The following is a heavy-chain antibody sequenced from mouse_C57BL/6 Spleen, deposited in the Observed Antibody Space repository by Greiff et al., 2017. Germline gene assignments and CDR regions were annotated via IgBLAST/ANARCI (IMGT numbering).Heavy chain of an antibody. CDR2: IDPSDSFT. V-gene: IGHV1-69*01. Sequence: QVHVKQPGAELVMPGASVKLSCKASGYTFTSYWMHWVKQRPGQGLEWIGEIDPSDSFTNYNQKFKGKSTLTVDKSSSTAYMQLSSLTSEDSAVYYCARANWDVRGYFDVWGTGTTVTVSS. CDR3: ARANWDVRGYFDV. CDR1: GYTFTSYW. D-gene: IGHD4-1*01. J-gene: IGHJ1*03.